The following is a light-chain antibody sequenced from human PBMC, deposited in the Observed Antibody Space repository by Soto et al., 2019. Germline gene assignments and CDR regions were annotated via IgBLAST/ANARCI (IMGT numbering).Light chain of an antibody. V-gene: IGKV3D-15*01. CDR3: QQYNNWPPWT. J-gene: IGKJ1*01. Sequence: EIVMTQSPATLSVSAGERAALSCRASQSVSNNLAWYQQKPGQAPRLLIYDASNRATGIPARFSGSGSGTEFTLTISSLQSEDFAVYYCQQYNNWPPWTFGQGTKVDIK. CDR2: DAS. CDR1: QSVSNN.